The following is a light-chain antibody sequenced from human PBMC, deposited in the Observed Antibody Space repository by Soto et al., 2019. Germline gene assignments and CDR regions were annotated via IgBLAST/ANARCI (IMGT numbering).Light chain of an antibody. V-gene: IGKV3-11*01. CDR1: QRVSSY. J-gene: IGKJ2*01. Sequence: EIVLTQSPATLSLSPGERATLSCRASQRVSSYLAWYQQKPGQAPRLLIYDASNRATGIPARFSGGGSGTDLTLTIRSLEPEDVAVYYCQQRFNWPRFTFGQGTKLEIK. CDR2: DAS. CDR3: QQRFNWPRFT.